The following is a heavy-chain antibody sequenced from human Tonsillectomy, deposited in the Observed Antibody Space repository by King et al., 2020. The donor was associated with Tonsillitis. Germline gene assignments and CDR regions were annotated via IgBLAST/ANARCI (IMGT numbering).Heavy chain of an antibody. CDR1: GYTFTNYW. CDR3: ARDSYGIDDS. Sequence: VQLVESGGGLVQPGGSLRLSCAASGYTFTNYWMSWFRQAPGKGLEWLAHIDQNERAKNYVDSVKGRFTISRDNARNSLYLQMNSLRAEDTALYYCARDSYGIDDSWGQGTLVTVSS. J-gene: IGHJ4*02. CDR2: IDQNERAK. D-gene: IGHD3-16*01. V-gene: IGHV3-7*01.